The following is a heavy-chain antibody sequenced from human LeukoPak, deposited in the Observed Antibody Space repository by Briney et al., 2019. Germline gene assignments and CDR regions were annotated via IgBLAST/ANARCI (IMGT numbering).Heavy chain of an antibody. CDR3: ARANDYYDSSGYYRNFDY. V-gene: IGHV4-4*09. Sequence: SETLSLTCTVSGGSIRSYYWSWIRQPPGKGLEWIGHIYIRGTTDYNPSLKSRVTMSIDTSKNQFSLKLSSVTAADTAVYYCARANDYYDSSGYYRNFDYWGQGTLVTVSS. D-gene: IGHD3-22*01. CDR2: IYIRGTT. CDR1: GGSIRSYY. J-gene: IGHJ4*02.